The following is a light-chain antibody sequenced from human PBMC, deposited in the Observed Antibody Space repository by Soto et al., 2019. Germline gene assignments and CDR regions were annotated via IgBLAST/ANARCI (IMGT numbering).Light chain of an antibody. CDR1: QSVSSY. CDR2: DAS. J-gene: IGKJ1*01. CDR3: QQRSNWPRT. V-gene: IGKV3-11*01. Sequence: EIVLTHSPATLSLSPGERATLSCRASQSVSSYLAWYQQTPGQAPRLLIYDASNRATGIPARFSGSGSGTDFTLTISSLEPEDFAVYYCQQRSNWPRTFGQGTKVDI.